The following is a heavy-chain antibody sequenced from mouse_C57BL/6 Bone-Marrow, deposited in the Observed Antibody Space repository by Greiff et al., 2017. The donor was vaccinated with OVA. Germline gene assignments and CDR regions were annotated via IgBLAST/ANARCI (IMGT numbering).Heavy chain of an antibody. CDR1: GYTFTDYN. V-gene: IGHV1-18*01. CDR2: INPNNGGT. D-gene: IGHD1-1*01. J-gene: IGHJ1*03. Sequence: EVQLQQSGPELVKPGASVKIPCKASGYTFTDYNMDWVKQSHGKSLEWIGDINPNNGGTIYNQKFKGKATLTVDKSSSTAYMELRSLTSEDTAVYYWARDRCIYYYGSGYFDVWGTGTTVTVSS. CDR3: ARDRCIYYYGSGYFDV.